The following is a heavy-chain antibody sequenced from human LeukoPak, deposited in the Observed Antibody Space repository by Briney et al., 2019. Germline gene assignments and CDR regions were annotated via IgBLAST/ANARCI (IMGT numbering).Heavy chain of an antibody. CDR3: LTEIETYYSGTSGYWTVDY. J-gene: IGHJ4*02. CDR1: GFTFSNAW. D-gene: IGHD3-22*01. CDR2: IKSKTDGGTT. V-gene: IGHV3-15*01. Sequence: GGSLRLSCAASGFTFSNAWMSWVRQAPGKGLEWVGRIKSKTDGGTTDYAAPVKGRFAISRDDSKNTLYLQMNSLKTEDTAVYYCLTEIETYYSGTSGYWTVDYWGQGTLVTVSS.